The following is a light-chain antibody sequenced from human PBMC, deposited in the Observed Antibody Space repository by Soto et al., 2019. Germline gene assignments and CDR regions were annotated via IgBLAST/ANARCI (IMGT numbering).Light chain of an antibody. V-gene: IGLV2-11*01. CDR1: SSDGGGYKY. CDR3: CSYAGRYTWV. CDR2: DVS. J-gene: IGLJ3*02. Sequence: QSALTQPRSVSGSPGQSVTISCTGTSSDGGGYKYVSWYQQHPGKVPKLMIYDVSRRPSGVPDRFSGSKSGNTASLTISGLQAEDEADYYCCSYAGRYTWVFGGGTKLTVL.